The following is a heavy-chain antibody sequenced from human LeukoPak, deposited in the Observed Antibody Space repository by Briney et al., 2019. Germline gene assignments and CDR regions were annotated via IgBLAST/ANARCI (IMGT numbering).Heavy chain of an antibody. V-gene: IGHV4-61*02. J-gene: IGHJ5*02. Sequence: SETLSLTCTVSGGSISSGSYYWSWIRQPAGKGLEWSVRIYTSGSTTDNPSLKSRVTISVDTSKNQFSLKLSSETAADTAVYYCAREEQRALLRYRCWFDHWGQGTLVTVSS. CDR3: AREEQRALLRYRCWFDH. CDR2: IYTSGST. D-gene: IGHD3-16*02. CDR1: GGSISSGSYY.